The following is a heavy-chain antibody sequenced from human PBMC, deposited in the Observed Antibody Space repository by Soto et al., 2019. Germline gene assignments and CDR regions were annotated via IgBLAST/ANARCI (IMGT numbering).Heavy chain of an antibody. V-gene: IGHV3-23*01. CDR1: GLTFSSYA. CDR3: AKIPPASDYYDITGYRWYFDL. D-gene: IGHD3-22*01. J-gene: IGHJ2*01. CDR2: ISSGGGST. Sequence: EVQLLESGGGLVQPGGSLRLSCAASGLTFSSYAMSWVRQAPGKGLEWVSGISSGGGSTYYADSVKGRFTVSRDKSKHTLFLQMNSLRAVDTALYYCAKIPPASDYYDITGYRWYFDLWGRGTLVTVSS.